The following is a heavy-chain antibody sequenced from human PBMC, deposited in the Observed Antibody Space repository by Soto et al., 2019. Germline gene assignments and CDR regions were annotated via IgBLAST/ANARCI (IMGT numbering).Heavy chain of an antibody. Sequence: SETLSLTCTVSGDSVSSYYCSFIRQPSGRGLEWIGRIYNSGSTDYNPSLKGRVSMSVDRSKNQFSLKLTSVTAADTAVYYCVRDCSGGGCYSDYGMDVWGQGTTVTVSS. V-gene: IGHV4-4*07. CDR2: IYNSGST. J-gene: IGHJ6*02. CDR1: GDSVSSYY. CDR3: VRDCSGGGCYSDYGMDV. D-gene: IGHD2-15*01.